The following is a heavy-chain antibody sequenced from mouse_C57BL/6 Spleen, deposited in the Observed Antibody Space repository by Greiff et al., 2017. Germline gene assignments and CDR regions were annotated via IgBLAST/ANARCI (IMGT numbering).Heavy chain of an antibody. D-gene: IGHD2-2*01. CDR1: GFTFSDYG. Sequence: DVHLVESGGGLVKPGGSLKLSCAASGFTFSDYGMHWVRQAPEKGLEWVAYISSGSSTIYYADTVKGRFTISRDNAKNTLFLQMTSLRSEDTAMYYCARRVGNDLDYWGQGTTLTVSS. J-gene: IGHJ2*01. CDR3: ARRVGNDLDY. V-gene: IGHV5-17*01. CDR2: ISSGSSTI.